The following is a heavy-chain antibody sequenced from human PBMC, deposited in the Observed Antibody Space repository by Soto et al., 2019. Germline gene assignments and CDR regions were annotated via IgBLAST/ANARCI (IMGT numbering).Heavy chain of an antibody. Sequence: QVHLVESGGGLVTPGGSLRLSCAASGFTISDYYMSWIRQAPGKGLEWVSYISSSGSTIYYADSVKGRFTISRDNTKNSLFLQMNSLRAEDTAVYYCARPRKVSGGGCYVDYWGQGTLVTVSS. CDR1: GFTISDYY. J-gene: IGHJ4*02. D-gene: IGHD2-15*01. CDR2: ISSSGSTI. V-gene: IGHV3-11*01. CDR3: ARPRKVSGGGCYVDY.